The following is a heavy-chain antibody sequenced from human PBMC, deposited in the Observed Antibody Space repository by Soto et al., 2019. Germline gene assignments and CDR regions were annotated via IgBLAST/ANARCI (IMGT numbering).Heavy chain of an antibody. D-gene: IGHD4-4*01. CDR2: VYHTGTT. V-gene: IGHV4-31*02. CDR1: GGPVSGDDLY. J-gene: IGHJ6*02. Sequence: SETLSLTCVVSGGPVSGDDLYWSWIRHLPGKGLEWIANVYHTGTTYYNPSLKSRVSMSVDTSQNQFSLILASVTAADTAVYYCARALVTDYNSRDYHYYFGMDVWGQGTSVTVSS. CDR3: ARALVTDYNSRDYHYYFGMDV.